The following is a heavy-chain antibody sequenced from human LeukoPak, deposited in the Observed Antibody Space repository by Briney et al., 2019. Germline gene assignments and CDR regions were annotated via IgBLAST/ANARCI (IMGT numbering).Heavy chain of an antibody. CDR2: INHSGST. Sequence: SETLSLTCAVYGGSFSGYYWSWIRQPPGKGLEWIGEINHSGSTNYNPSLKSRVTISVDTSKNQFSLKLSSVTAADTAVYYCVRGGRETLWFDPWGQGTLVTVSS. J-gene: IGHJ5*02. V-gene: IGHV4-34*01. CDR3: VRGGRETLWFDP. CDR1: GGSFSGYY. D-gene: IGHD3-10*01.